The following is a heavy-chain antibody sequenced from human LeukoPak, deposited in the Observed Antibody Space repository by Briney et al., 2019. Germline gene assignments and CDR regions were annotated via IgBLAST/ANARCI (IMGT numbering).Heavy chain of an antibody. Sequence: GGSLRLSCAASGFTFSSYAMSWVRQAPGKGLEWVSAISGSGGSTYYADSVKGRFTISRDNSKNTLYLQMNSLRAEDTAVYYCAKARRRVEMATIGDYYYYMDVWSEPTTVTVSS. V-gene: IGHV3-23*01. CDR1: GFTFSSYA. J-gene: IGHJ6*03. CDR2: ISGSGGST. D-gene: IGHD5-24*01. CDR3: AKARRRVEMATIGDYYYYMDV.